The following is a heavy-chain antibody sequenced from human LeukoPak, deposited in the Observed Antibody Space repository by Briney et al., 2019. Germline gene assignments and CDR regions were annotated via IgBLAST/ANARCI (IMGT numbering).Heavy chain of an antibody. J-gene: IGHJ5*02. Sequence: SETLSLTCTVSGGSISSGDYYWSWIRQPPGKGLEWIGYIYYSGSTYYNPSLKSQFTISVDTSKNQFSLKLSSVTAADTAVYYCARLEMAPDAGWFDPWGQGTLVTVSS. V-gene: IGHV4-30-4*01. CDR1: GGSISSGDYY. CDR2: IYYSGST. CDR3: ARLEMAPDAGWFDP. D-gene: IGHD5-24*01.